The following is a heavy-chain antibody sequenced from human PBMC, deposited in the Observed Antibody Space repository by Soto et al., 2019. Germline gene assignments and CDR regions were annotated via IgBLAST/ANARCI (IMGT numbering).Heavy chain of an antibody. CDR2: IYYSGST. V-gene: IGHV4-59*01. CDR1: GGSFSGYY. J-gene: IGHJ4*02. CDR3: ARSTTGTTLDY. Sequence: SETLSLTCAVYGGSFSGYYWTWIRQPPGKGLEWIGYIYYSGSTNYNPSLKSRVTISVDTSKNQFSLKLSSVTAADTAVYYCARSTTGTTLDYWGQGTLVTVSS. D-gene: IGHD1-1*01.